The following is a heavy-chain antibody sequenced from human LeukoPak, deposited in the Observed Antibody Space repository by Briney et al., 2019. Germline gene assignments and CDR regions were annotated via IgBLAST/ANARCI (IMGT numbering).Heavy chain of an antibody. D-gene: IGHD5-24*01. V-gene: IGHV1-2*02. CDR2: INPNSGGT. CDR1: GYTFTVYY. J-gene: IGHJ3*02. Sequence: ASVTVSCKASGYTFTVYYIHWVRQAPGQGREWMGWINPNSGGTSYARRFQGGVTMTRDTSISTAYMELSSLRSDDTAVYYCAGVADGYNYGAFDIWGQGTVVTVSS. CDR3: AGVADGYNYGAFDI.